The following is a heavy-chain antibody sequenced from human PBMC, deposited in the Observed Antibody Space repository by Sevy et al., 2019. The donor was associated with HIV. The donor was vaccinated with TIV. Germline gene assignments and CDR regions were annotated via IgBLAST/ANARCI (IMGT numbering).Heavy chain of an antibody. J-gene: IGHJ5*02. CDR3: ATCVTNFDPRFDP. CDR2: AHYSGRP. V-gene: IGHV4-59*02. CDR1: GGSVNNHY. Sequence: SETLSLKCSVSGGSVNNHYWTWIRQSPGKGLEWLGYAHYSGRPDYNPSLKSRLTISLDMSKNQFSLQLDYVTAADTAIYYCATCVTNFDPRFDPWGQGTLVTVSS. D-gene: IGHD4-17*01.